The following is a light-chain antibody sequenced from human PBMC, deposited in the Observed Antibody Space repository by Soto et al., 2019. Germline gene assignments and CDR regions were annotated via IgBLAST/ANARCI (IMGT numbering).Light chain of an antibody. CDR3: GSYTTKSPYV. Sequence: QSVLTQPASVSGSPGQSITISCTGSSSDIGSYNYVSWYQQHPGKAPKLIIYDVTNRPSGVSNRFSGSKSGHTASLTISGLQAEDEADYYCGSYTTKSPYVFATGTKLTVL. CDR2: DVT. CDR1: SSDIGSYNY. J-gene: IGLJ1*01. V-gene: IGLV2-14*03.